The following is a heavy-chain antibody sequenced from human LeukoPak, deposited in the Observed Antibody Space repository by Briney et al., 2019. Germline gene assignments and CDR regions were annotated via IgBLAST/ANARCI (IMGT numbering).Heavy chain of an antibody. CDR3: AKVRGAYSSGFFFDY. Sequence: SLRLSCAASGFSFDDYAVHWVRQPPGKGLEWLSIISWNSGYIGYADSAKGRFTISRDNAKNSLYLQMNSLRAEDTAFYYCAKVRGAYSSGFFFDYWGQGALVTVSS. J-gene: IGHJ4*02. CDR1: GFSFDDYA. D-gene: IGHD6-19*01. CDR2: ISWNSGYI. V-gene: IGHV3-9*01.